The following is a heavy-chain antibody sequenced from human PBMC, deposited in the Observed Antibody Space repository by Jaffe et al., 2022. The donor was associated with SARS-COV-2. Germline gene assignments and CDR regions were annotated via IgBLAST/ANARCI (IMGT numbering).Heavy chain of an antibody. J-gene: IGHJ6*03. D-gene: IGHD3-9*01. Sequence: QVQLVQSGAEVKKPGASVKVSCKASGYTSTGSAIHWVRQAPGQGLEWMGWINAGNGHKKYSQKFQDRVTITTDTSASTVYMELSSLRSEDTAVYYCARGYYDILTKESYYMDVWGKGTTVTVS. CDR1: GYTSTGSA. CDR2: INAGNGHK. CDR3: ARGYYDILTKESYYMDV. V-gene: IGHV1-3*01.